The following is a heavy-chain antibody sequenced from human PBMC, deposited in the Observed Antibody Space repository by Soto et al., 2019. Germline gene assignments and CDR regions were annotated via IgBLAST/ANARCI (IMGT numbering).Heavy chain of an antibody. Sequence: QLQLQESGSGLVKPSQTLSLTCAVSGGSISSGGYSWSWIRQPPGKGLGWIGYIYHSGSTYYNPSLKSRVTRSENGSNNQSPLKRTSVPAADRAVYYCANKPAVGGVFNIGGKGKMVPVSS. J-gene: IGHJ3*02. V-gene: IGHV4-30-2*01. CDR2: IYHSGST. CDR3: ANKPAVGGVFNI. D-gene: IGHD2-8*01. CDR1: GGSISSGGYS.